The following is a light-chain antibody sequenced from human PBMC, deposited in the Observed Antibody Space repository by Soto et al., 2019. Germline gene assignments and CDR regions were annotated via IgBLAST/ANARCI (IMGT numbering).Light chain of an antibody. Sequence: MTQSPATLSVSPGERATLSCRASQSVSSNLAWYQQKPGKAPKLLIYDASNLETGVPSRFSGSGSGTDFTFTISSLQPEDIATYYCQQYDNLPFTFGPGTKVDIK. CDR1: QSVSSN. V-gene: IGKV1-33*01. CDR2: DAS. J-gene: IGKJ3*01. CDR3: QQYDNLPFT.